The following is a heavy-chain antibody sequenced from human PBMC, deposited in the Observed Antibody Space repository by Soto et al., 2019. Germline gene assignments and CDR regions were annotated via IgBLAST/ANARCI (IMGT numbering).Heavy chain of an antibody. V-gene: IGHV4-59*08. J-gene: IGHJ4*02. D-gene: IGHD4-17*01. Sequence: PSETLSLTCTVSGGSISSYYWSWIRQPPGKGLEWIGYIYYSGITDYNPSLKSRVTISVDTSKSQFSLKLSSVTAADTAVYYCARGFPTVVTVDYWGQGTLVTVSS. CDR2: IYYSGIT. CDR3: ARGFPTVVTVDY. CDR1: GGSISSYY.